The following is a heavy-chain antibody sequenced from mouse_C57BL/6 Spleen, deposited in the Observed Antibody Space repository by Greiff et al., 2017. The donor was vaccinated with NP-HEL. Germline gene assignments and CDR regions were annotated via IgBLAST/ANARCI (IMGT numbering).Heavy chain of an antibody. CDR2: ISYSGST. CDR1: GYSITSGYD. CDR3: ARGGITTVVEGFAY. Sequence: EVMLVESGPGMVKPSQSLSLTCTVTGYSITSGYDWHWIRHFPGNKLEWMGYISYSGSTNYNPSLKSRISITHDTSKNHFFLKLNSVTTEDTATYYCARGGITTVVEGFAYWGQGTLVTVSA. J-gene: IGHJ3*01. V-gene: IGHV3-1*01. D-gene: IGHD1-1*01.